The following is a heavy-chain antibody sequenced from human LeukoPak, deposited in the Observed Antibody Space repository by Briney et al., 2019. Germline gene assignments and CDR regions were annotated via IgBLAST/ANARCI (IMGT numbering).Heavy chain of an antibody. J-gene: IGHJ3*02. Sequence: PGGSLRLSCAASGFTFDAYTMHWVRQAPGKGVEWVSLISWDGGSTYYADSLKGRFTISRDNSKNSLYLQMNSLRTEDTALYYCAKDEIRGRYDFWSGYYLGGAFDIWGQGTMVTVSS. CDR3: AKDEIRGRYDFWSGYYLGGAFDI. V-gene: IGHV3-43*01. D-gene: IGHD3-3*01. CDR2: ISWDGGST. CDR1: GFTFDAYT.